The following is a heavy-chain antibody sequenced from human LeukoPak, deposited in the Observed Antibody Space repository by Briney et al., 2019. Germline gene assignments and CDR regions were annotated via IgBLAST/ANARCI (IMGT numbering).Heavy chain of an antibody. Sequence: SVKVSCKASGGTFSSYAISWVRQAPGQGLEWMGGIIPVFGTANYAQKFQGRVTMTRDTSTSTVYMELSSLRSEDTAVYYCARGFLTGYYGNDYGGQGTLVTVSS. CDR2: IIPVFGTA. V-gene: IGHV1-69*05. D-gene: IGHD3-9*01. CDR3: ARGFLTGYYGNDY. CDR1: GGTFSSYA. J-gene: IGHJ4*02.